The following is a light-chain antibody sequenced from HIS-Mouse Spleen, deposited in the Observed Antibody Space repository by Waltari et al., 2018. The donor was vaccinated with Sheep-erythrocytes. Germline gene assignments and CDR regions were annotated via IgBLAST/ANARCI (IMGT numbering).Light chain of an antibody. J-gene: IGLJ2*01. Sequence: QSALTQPASVSGSPGQSITISCTGPSSDVGSYNLVPWYQQHPGKAPKLMIYEGSKRPSGVSNRFSGSKSGNTASLTISGLQAEDEADYYCCSYAGSSTFHVVFGGGTKLTVL. CDR3: CSYAGSSTFHVV. CDR1: SSDVGSYNL. CDR2: EGS. V-gene: IGLV2-23*03.